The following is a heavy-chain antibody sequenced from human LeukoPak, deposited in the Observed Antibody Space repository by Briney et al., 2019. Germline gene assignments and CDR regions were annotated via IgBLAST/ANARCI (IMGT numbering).Heavy chain of an antibody. CDR1: GFTFSSYA. D-gene: IGHD6-13*01. CDR2: ISYDGSNK. CDR3: ASGAAGTATAFDY. Sequence: GGSLRLSCAASGFTFSSYAMHWVRQAPGKGLEWVAVISYDGSNKYYADSVKGRFIISRDNSKNTLYLQMNSLRAEDTAVYYCASGAAGTATAFDYWGQGTLVTVSS. J-gene: IGHJ4*02. V-gene: IGHV3-30-3*01.